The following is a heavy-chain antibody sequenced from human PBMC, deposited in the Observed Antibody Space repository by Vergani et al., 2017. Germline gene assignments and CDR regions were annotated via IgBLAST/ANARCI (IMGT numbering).Heavy chain of an antibody. V-gene: IGHV4-31*03. CDR1: GDSLSSSDHY. CDR3: AIENVFIARIFDF. CDR2: IFRSGTT. Sequence: QVQLQESGPGLVKPSQTLSLTCTVSGDSLSSSDHYWSWIRQRSDKGLEWVGHIFRSGTTYYNPSLKSRLIMSVDTSKNQFSLKLTSVTAADTAMYYCAIENVFIARIFDFWGQGTLVTVSS. D-gene: IGHD3-22*01. J-gene: IGHJ4*02.